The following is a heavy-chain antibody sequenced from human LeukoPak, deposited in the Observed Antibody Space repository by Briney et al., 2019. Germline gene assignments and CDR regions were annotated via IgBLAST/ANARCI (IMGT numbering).Heavy chain of an antibody. CDR3: ARARSLGYYGSGSYRY. Sequence: ASVKVSCKASGYTFTGYYMHWVRQAPGQGLEWMGWINPNSGGTNYAQKFQGRVTMTRDTSISTAYMELSRLRSDDTAVYYCARARSLGYYGSGSYRYWGQGTLVTVSS. CDR2: INPNSGGT. CDR1: GYTFTGYY. D-gene: IGHD3-10*01. J-gene: IGHJ4*02. V-gene: IGHV1-2*02.